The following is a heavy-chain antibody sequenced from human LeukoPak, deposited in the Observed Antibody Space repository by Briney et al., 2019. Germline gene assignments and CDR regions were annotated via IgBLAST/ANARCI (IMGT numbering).Heavy chain of an antibody. CDR2: IKQDGSEK. CDR1: GFPFSDSC. Sequence: QPGGSLRLSCAASGFPFSDSCMDWVRQAPGKGMEWVANIKQDGSEKHYADSVKGRFTISRDNAKNSLFLQINGLRAEDTAVYYCSRRLDYWGQGALVTVSS. V-gene: IGHV3-7*01. J-gene: IGHJ4*02. CDR3: SRRLDY.